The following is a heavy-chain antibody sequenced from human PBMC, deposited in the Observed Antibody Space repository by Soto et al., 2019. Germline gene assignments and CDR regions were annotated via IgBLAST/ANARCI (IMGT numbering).Heavy chain of an antibody. CDR1: GFTLSSYW. J-gene: IGHJ3*02. CDR2: IKPDGSEK. Sequence: EVQLVESGGGLVQPGGSLRLSCVASGFTLSSYWMSWVRQAPGKGLEWVANIKPDGSEKYYVDSVKGRFTISRDNARNSFYLLVNSLRGEDTAVYFCARSFRNAFDIWGQGTIVTVSS. CDR3: ARSFRNAFDI. V-gene: IGHV3-7*05.